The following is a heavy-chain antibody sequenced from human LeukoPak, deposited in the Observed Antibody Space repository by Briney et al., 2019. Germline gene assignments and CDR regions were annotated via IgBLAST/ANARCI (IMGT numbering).Heavy chain of an antibody. CDR2: ISSSSSYI. CDR3: ARGGVGDIVVVVAATGDAFDI. D-gene: IGHD2-15*01. V-gene: IGHV3-21*04. Sequence: PGGSLRLSCAASGFTFSSYSMNWVRQAPGKGLEWVSSISSSSSYIYYADSVKGRFTISRDNAKNSLYLQMNSLRAEDTAVYYCARGGVGDIVVVVAATGDAFDIWGQGTRVTVSS. J-gene: IGHJ3*02. CDR1: GFTFSSYS.